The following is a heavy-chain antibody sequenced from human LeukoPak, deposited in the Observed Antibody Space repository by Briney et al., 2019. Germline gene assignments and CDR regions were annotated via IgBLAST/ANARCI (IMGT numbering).Heavy chain of an antibody. CDR1: GGSFSGYY. D-gene: IGHD6-19*01. J-gene: IGHJ4*02. CDR3: ARFTVSGHYYFGS. V-gene: IGHV4-34*01. CDR2: INHSGST. Sequence: SETLSLTCAVYGGSFSGYYWSWIRQPPGKGLEWIGEINHSGSTNYNPSLKSRVTISVDTSKNQFSLKLSSVTAADTAFYYCARFTVSGHYYFGSWGQGTLVTVSS.